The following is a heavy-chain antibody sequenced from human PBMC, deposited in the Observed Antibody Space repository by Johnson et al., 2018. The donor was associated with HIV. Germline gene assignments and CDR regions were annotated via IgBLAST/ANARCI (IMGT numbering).Heavy chain of an antibody. V-gene: IGHV3-33*01. CDR1: GFTFSIYG. CDR2: IWYDGSNK. Sequence: QVQLVESGGGVVRPGGSLRLSCAASGFTFSIYGMHWVRQAPGKGLEWVAVIWYDGSNKYYADSVKGRFTISRDNSKKTLYLQMNSLRAEDTAVYYCARGGRGVRITMIVVVPNDAFDIWGQGTMVTVSS. CDR3: ARGGRGVRITMIVVVPNDAFDI. J-gene: IGHJ3*02. D-gene: IGHD3-22*01.